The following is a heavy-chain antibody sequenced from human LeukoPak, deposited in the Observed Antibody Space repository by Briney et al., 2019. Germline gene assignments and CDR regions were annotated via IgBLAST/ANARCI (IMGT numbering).Heavy chain of an antibody. CDR2: IYSGGST. V-gene: IGHV3-66*01. CDR1: GFTVSSNY. CDR3: ARDRDSSGCYSPFDY. D-gene: IGHD3-22*01. Sequence: GGSLRLSCAASGFTVSSNYMSWVRQAPGKGLEWVSVIYSGGSTYYADSVKGRFTISRDNSKNTLYLQMNSLRAEDTAVYYCARDRDSSGCYSPFDYWGQGTLVTVSS. J-gene: IGHJ4*02.